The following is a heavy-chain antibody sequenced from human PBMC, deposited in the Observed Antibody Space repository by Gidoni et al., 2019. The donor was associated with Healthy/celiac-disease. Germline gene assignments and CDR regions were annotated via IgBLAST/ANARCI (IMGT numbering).Heavy chain of an antibody. J-gene: IGHJ4*02. CDR1: GFTFSSYA. Sequence: EVQLLESGGGLVQPGGSLRLSCAASGFTFSSYAMSWVRQAPGKGLEWVSAISGSGGSTYYADSVKGRFTISRDNSKNTLYLQMNSLRAEDTAVYYCAKGSRYFDWLLNRKGFDYWGQGTLVTVSS. CDR3: AKGSRYFDWLLNRKGFDY. D-gene: IGHD3-9*01. CDR2: ISGSGGST. V-gene: IGHV3-23*01.